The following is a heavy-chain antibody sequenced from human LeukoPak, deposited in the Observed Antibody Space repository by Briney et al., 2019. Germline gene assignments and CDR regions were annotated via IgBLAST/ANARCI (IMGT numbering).Heavy chain of an antibody. V-gene: IGHV5-51*01. Sequence: GESLKISFKFSGYSFTSSWISWVRQMPGKCLEWMGIIFPGDSATRFRPSFQGQVTISADKSISTAYLQWSSLKASDTAMYYCARVERGIAAAWGQGTLVTVSS. J-gene: IGHJ4*02. D-gene: IGHD6-13*01. CDR1: GYSFTSSW. CDR2: IFPGDSAT. CDR3: ARVERGIAAA.